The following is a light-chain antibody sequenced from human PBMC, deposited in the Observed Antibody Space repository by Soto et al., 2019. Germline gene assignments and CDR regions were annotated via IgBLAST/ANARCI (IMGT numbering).Light chain of an antibody. J-gene: IGKJ1*01. CDR1: QSVSGNY. CDR3: QQYNGYWT. CDR2: DAS. V-gene: IGKV3-20*01. Sequence: EIVLTQSPGTLSLSPGERATLSCRASQSVSGNYIAWYQQKPGQAPRLLIYDASSRATGIPDRFSGSGSGTEYTLTISSLQPDDFATYYCQQYNGYWTFGQGTKVEIK.